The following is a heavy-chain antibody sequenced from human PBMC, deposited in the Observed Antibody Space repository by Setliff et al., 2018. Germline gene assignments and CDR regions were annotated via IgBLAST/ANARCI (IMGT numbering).Heavy chain of an antibody. V-gene: IGHV4-34*01. J-gene: IGHJ5*02. CDR1: GGSFSGYY. Sequence: SETLSLTCAVYGGSFSGYYWSWIRQPPGKGLEWIGEINHSGSTNYNPSLRSRVSISVDTSKNQFSLKLSSVTAADTATYYCARAGPTVTFFRVLVISWWDPWGQGSLVTV. CDR3: ARAGPTVTFFRVLVISWWDP. D-gene: IGHD3-3*01. CDR2: INHSGST.